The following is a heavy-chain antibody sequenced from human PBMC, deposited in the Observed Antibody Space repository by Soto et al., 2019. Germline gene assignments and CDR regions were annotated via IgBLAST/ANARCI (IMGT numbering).Heavy chain of an antibody. J-gene: IGHJ4*02. V-gene: IGHV3-53*04. Sequence: QLGGSLRLSCAASGFTVSSNYMSWVRQAPGKGLEWVSVIYSGGSTYYADSVKGRFTISRHNSKNTLYLQMNSLRAEDTAVYYCARDLDGTVDYWGQGTLVTVSS. D-gene: IGHD1-1*01. CDR2: IYSGGST. CDR3: ARDLDGTVDY. CDR1: GFTVSSNY.